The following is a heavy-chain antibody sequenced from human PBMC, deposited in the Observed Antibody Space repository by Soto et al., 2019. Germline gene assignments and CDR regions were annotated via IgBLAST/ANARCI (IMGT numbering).Heavy chain of an antibody. CDR1: GCHFEDYS. J-gene: IGHJ3*02. V-gene: IGHV3-43*01. CDR3: ARGDYYDSSGPFSDAFGI. Sequence: PGVSLRLRCAASGCHFEDYSMNRIRQVPGKGLEWVSLISWDGADTYYADSVKGRFTISRDNAKNSLYLQMNSLRAEDTAVYYCARGDYYDSSGPFSDAFGIWGQATMGTVSS. D-gene: IGHD3-22*01. CDR2: ISWDGADT.